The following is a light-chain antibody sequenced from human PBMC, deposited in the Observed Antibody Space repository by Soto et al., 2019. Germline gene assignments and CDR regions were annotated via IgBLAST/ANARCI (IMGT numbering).Light chain of an antibody. Sequence: QSVLTQPPSASGTPGQKVFISCSGSSSNIGGTNYAYWYQQLPGAAPKLLMHSNNLRPSGVPERISGSKFGTAASLAISGLRSEDEAVYYCASWGDRLGAVIFGGGTKVTVL. CDR2: SNN. CDR3: ASWGDRLGAVI. V-gene: IGLV1-47*02. J-gene: IGLJ2*01. CDR1: SSNIGGTNY.